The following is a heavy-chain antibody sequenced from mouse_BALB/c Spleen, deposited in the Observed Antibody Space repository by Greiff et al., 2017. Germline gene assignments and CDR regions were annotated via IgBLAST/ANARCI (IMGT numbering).Heavy chain of an antibody. CDR2: ISYSGST. CDR3: ARRGGNYLSYWYFDV. V-gene: IGHV3-2*02. D-gene: IGHD2-1*01. CDR1: GYSITSDYA. J-gene: IGHJ1*01. Sequence: EVKLMESGPGLVKPSQSLSLTCTVTGYSITSDYAWNWIRQFPGNKLEWMGYISYSGSTSYNPSLKSRISITRDTSKNQFFLQLNSVTTEDTATYYCARRGGNYLSYWYFDVWGAGTTVTVSS.